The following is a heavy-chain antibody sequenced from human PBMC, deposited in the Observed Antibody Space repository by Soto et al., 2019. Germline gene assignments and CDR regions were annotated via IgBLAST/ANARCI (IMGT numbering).Heavy chain of an antibody. D-gene: IGHD2-21*01. CDR1: GGSIISGGYY. CDR3: AASCVGCGGFNYYGMDV. J-gene: IGHJ6*02. Sequence: SETLSHTCTFSGGSIISGGYYWSWIRQHPGKGLEWIGYIYYSGSTYYNPSLKSRVTISVDTSKNQFSLKLSSVTAADTAVYYCAASCVGCGGFNYYGMDVWGQGTTVTVSS. V-gene: IGHV4-31*03. CDR2: IYYSGST.